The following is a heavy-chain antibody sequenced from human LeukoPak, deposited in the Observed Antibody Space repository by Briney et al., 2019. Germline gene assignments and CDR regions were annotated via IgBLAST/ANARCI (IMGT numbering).Heavy chain of an antibody. D-gene: IGHD2-15*01. V-gene: IGHV3-7*01. CDR1: GFTFSSYS. CDR2: TNGDGRET. Sequence: GGSLRLSCAVSGFTFSSYSMNWVCQAPGKGLEWVANTNGDGRETHYVDAVKGRCTISRDNAINTLYLQMDSLRVEDTAVYYCARSSDKGTVDYWGQGTLVTVSS. CDR3: ARSSDKGTVDY. J-gene: IGHJ4*02.